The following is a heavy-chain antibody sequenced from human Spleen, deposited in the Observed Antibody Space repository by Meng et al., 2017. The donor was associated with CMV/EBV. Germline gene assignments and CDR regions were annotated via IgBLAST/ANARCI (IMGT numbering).Heavy chain of an antibody. CDR2: IYYSGNT. D-gene: IGHD6-19*01. CDR3: ARDRGTSGWVPFDY. CDR1: GGSISSSSYY. J-gene: IGHJ4*03. Sequence: SETLSLTCTVSGGSISSSSYYWGWIRQPPGKGLEWIGSIYYSGNTYYNPSLKSRVTISVDTSKNQFSLRLSSVAAADTAVYYCARDRGTSGWVPFDYWGQGTTVTVSS. V-gene: IGHV4-39*07.